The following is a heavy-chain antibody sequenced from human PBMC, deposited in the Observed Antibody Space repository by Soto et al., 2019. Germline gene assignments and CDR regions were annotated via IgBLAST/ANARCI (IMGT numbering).Heavy chain of an antibody. Sequence: QLQLQESGSGLVKPSQTLSLTCAVSGGSISSGGYSWSWIRQPPGKGLEWIGYIYHSGSTYYNPPLKRPVTISVDRSKNQFSLKLSSVTAADTAVYYCARLLGLARMDEWGQGTLVTVSS. CDR3: ARLLGLARMDE. CDR1: GGSISSGGYS. V-gene: IGHV4-30-2*01. J-gene: IGHJ4*02. CDR2: IYHSGST. D-gene: IGHD3-16*01.